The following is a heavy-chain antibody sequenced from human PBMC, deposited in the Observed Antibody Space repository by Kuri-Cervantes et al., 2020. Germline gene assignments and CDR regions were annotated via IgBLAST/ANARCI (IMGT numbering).Heavy chain of an antibody. CDR3: AREGSIVVVVAAPDAFDI. D-gene: IGHD2-15*01. J-gene: IGHJ3*02. CDR2: IIPIFGTA. V-gene: IGHV1-69*13. Sequence: SVKVSCKASGGTFSSYAISWVRQAPGQGLEWMGGIIPIFGTANYAQKFQGRVTITADESTSTAYMELSSLRAEDTAVYYCAREGSIVVVVAAPDAFDIWGQGTMVTVSS. CDR1: GGTFSSYA.